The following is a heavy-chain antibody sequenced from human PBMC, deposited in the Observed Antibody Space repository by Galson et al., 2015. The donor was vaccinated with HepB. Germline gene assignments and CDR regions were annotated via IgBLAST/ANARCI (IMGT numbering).Heavy chain of an antibody. CDR3: ARNQLVGGALDV. CDR2: LWYDGRYK. D-gene: IGHD3-10*01. J-gene: IGHJ6*02. Sequence: SLRLSCAASGFTFSSYSMHWVRQAPGKGLEWVAVLWYDGRYKFYLDSVKGRFTISRDNSKNTLYLEMSRLRVEDTALYYCARNQLVGGALDVWGQGTTVIVSS. CDR1: GFTFSSYS. V-gene: IGHV3-33*01.